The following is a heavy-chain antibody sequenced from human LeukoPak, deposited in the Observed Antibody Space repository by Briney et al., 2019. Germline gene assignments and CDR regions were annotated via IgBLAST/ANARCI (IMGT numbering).Heavy chain of an antibody. V-gene: IGHV3-72*01. D-gene: IGHD6-19*01. J-gene: IGHJ4*02. CDR1: GFTFSAYY. CDR2: IREKVNSYTT. Sequence: GGSLRLSCTASGFTFSAYYKGCVRQAPGKGLEWVGRIREKVNSYTTVYAASVKGRFTISRDDSTNSVFLQMNSLKTEDTAVYYCARDFSSELQCTLDSWGQGTLVSVSS. CDR3: ARDFSSELQCTLDS.